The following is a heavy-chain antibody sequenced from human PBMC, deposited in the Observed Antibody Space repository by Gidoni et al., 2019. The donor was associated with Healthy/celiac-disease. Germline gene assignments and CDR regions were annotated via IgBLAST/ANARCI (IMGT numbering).Heavy chain of an antibody. CDR2: MNPNIGNT. CDR1: GYTFTSYE. CDR3: ASAYYDILTGHHNWFDP. Sequence: QGQLVQSGAEVKTPGASVKVSCKASGYTFTSYEINWVRQATGQGLEWLGWMNPNIGNTGYAQKFQGRVTMTRNTSISTAYMELSSLRSEDTAVYYCASAYYDILTGHHNWFDPWGQGTLVTVSS. J-gene: IGHJ5*02. V-gene: IGHV1-8*01. D-gene: IGHD3-9*01.